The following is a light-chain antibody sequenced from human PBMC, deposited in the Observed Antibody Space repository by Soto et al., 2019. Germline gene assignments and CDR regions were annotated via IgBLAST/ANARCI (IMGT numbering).Light chain of an antibody. CDR2: ASS. Sequence: DIQMTQSTSSVSASVGDRVTITCRASQGISSWLAWSQQKPGKASELLIYASSILQSGVPSRFSVSGSRTDFTLTISSLQPEDFATYYFQQANSFPLTFGGGTKVEIK. CDR3: QQANSFPLT. V-gene: IGKV1-12*01. CDR1: QGISSW. J-gene: IGKJ4*01.